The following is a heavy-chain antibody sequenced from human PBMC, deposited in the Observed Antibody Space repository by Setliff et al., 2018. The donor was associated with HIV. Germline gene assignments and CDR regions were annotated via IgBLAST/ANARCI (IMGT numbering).Heavy chain of an antibody. D-gene: IGHD5-18*01. CDR2: ISGSGGST. Sequence: GGSLRLSCAASGFSFSNFAMSWVRQAPGKGLEWVSAISGSGGSTYYADSVKGRFTISRDNSKNTLYLQMNSLRAEDTAVYYCAKDRRLPISLGLFDYWGQGTLVTVSS. CDR3: AKDRRLPISLGLFDY. J-gene: IGHJ4*02. V-gene: IGHV3-23*01. CDR1: GFSFSNFA.